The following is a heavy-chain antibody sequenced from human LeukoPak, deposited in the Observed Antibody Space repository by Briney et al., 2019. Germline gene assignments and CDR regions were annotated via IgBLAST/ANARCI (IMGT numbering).Heavy chain of an antibody. D-gene: IGHD6-19*01. Sequence: GGSLRLSCAASGFSVSNKYMSWVRQAPGKGLEWVSVIYTGGDTYYADSVRGRFTISRDNSRNTVSLQMDSLRAEDTAIYYCARIEAGLIDYWGQGTLVTVSS. CDR1: GFSVSNKY. CDR2: IYTGGDT. CDR3: ARIEAGLIDY. J-gene: IGHJ4*02. V-gene: IGHV3-53*01.